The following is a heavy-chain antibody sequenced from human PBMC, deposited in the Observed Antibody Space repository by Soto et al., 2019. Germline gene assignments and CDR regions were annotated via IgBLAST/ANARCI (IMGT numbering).Heavy chain of an antibody. Sequence: SETLSLTCTVSGGSISSGGYYWSWIRQHPGKGLEWIGYIYYSGSTYYNPSLKSRVTISVDTSKNQFSLKLSSVTAADTAVYYCARGASEMVYAMIHYLIRFDYWGQGTLVTVSS. CDR1: GGSISSGGYY. CDR3: ARGASEMVYAMIHYLIRFDY. D-gene: IGHD2-8*01. CDR2: IYYSGST. J-gene: IGHJ4*02. V-gene: IGHV4-31*03.